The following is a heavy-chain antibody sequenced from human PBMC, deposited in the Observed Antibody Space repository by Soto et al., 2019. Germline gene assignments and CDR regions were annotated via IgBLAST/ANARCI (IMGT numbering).Heavy chain of an antibody. CDR1: GFTFINAW. J-gene: IGHJ3*02. V-gene: IGHV3-15*01. D-gene: IGHD3-10*01. CDR3: ASQVITMVRGDAFDI. CDR2: IKSYNDGGTI. Sequence: GGSLRLSCAASGFTFINAWMTWVRQAPGKGLEWVGRIKSYNDGGTIDYTAPVKDRFTISRDDSIKTVYLQMNSLKTEDTAVYYCASQVITMVRGDAFDIWGQGTMVTVSS.